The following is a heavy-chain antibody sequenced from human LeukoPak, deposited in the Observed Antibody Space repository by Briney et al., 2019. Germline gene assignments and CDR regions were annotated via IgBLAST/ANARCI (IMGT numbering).Heavy chain of an antibody. Sequence: GRSLRLSCAASGFTFSSYGMHWVRQAPGKGLEWVAVISYDGSNKYYADSVKGRFTISRDNSKNTLYLQMNSLRAEDTAVYYCARDSSGWSKNYWGQGTLVTVSS. CDR1: GFTFSSYG. CDR3: ARDSSGWSKNY. D-gene: IGHD6-19*01. CDR2: ISYDGSNK. V-gene: IGHV3-30*03. J-gene: IGHJ4*02.